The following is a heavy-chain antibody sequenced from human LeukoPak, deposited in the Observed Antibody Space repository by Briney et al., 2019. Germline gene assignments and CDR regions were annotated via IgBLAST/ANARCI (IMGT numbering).Heavy chain of an antibody. J-gene: IGHJ4*02. CDR2: IYTSGST. CDR1: VGSISSGSYF. D-gene: IGHD3-10*01. V-gene: IGHV4-61*02. Sequence: SETLSLTCTVSVGSISSGSYFWSWIRQPAGKGLEWIGRIYTSGSTNYNPSLKSRVTISIDTSKNQFSLKLTSVTAADTAVYYCASHPYSEVGRVDYWGQGTLVTVSS. CDR3: ASHPYSEVGRVDY.